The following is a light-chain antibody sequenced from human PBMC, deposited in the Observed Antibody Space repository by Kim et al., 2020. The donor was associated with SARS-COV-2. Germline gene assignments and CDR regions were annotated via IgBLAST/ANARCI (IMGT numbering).Light chain of an antibody. CDR2: AAS. CDR1: QGIRNY. Sequence: ASVGDRVTITCRASQGIRNYLAWYQKKPGKVPKLLIYAASTLQSEVPSRFSGSGSGTYFTLTISSLQPDDVATYYCQKYNSVPLTFAGGTKVDIK. V-gene: IGKV1-27*01. CDR3: QKYNSVPLT. J-gene: IGKJ4*01.